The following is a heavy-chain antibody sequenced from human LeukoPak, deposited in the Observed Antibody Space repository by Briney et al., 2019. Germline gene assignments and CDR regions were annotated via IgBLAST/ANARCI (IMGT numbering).Heavy chain of an antibody. V-gene: IGHV1-8*01. D-gene: IGHD6-13*01. CDR3: ARRIATGGTTIGY. CDR1: VYTFTSYD. CDR2: MNPNSGNA. J-gene: IGHJ4*02. Sequence: ASVKVSCKASVYTFTSYDINWVRQATGQGLEWMGWMNPNSGNAGYAQKFQGRVTMTRNSSISTAYMELSSLRSEDTAVYYWARRIATGGTTIGYWGQGTLVTVSS.